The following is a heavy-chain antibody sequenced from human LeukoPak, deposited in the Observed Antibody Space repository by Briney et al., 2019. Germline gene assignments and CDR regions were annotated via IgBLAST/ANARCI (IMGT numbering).Heavy chain of an antibody. CDR2: IKKDGSEK. J-gene: IGHJ4*02. Sequence: AGGSLRLSCAASGFTFSSYWMSWVRQAPGKGLEWVANIKKDGSEKYYVDSVKGRFTISRDNAKTSLYLQMNSLRAGDTAVYYCARDLSGVTGYTYGRGIDYWGQGTLVTVSS. V-gene: IGHV3-7*01. CDR1: GFTFSSYW. CDR3: ARDLSGVTGYTYGRGIDY. D-gene: IGHD5-18*01.